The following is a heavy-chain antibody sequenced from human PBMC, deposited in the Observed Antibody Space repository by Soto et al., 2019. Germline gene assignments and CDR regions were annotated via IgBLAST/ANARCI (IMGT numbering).Heavy chain of an antibody. V-gene: IGHV1-24*01. CDR3: ATDLRWAAIAAADYYCDY. CDR1: GYTLTELS. CDR2: FDPEDGET. D-gene: IGHD6-13*01. Sequence: QVQLVQSVAEVKKPGASVKVSCKFSGYTLTELSMHWVRQAPGKGLEWMGGFDPEDGETIYAQKFQGSVTMTDDTSTDTAYMDLSSLRSEDTAVSYCATDLRWAAIAAADYYCDYWGHGTLYTVAS. J-gene: IGHJ4*01.